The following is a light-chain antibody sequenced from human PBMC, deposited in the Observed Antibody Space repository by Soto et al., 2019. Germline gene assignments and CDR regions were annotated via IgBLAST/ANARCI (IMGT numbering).Light chain of an antibody. Sequence: EFVLTQSPGTLSLSPGERATLSCRASQSVGSNSLAWYQQKPGQAPRILIYGASTRATGIPDRFSGSGSGTDFTLTISRLEPEDFAVYYCPQYGSSPPLPFGGGTKVEIK. CDR2: GAS. J-gene: IGKJ4*01. V-gene: IGKV3-20*01. CDR1: QSVGSNS. CDR3: PQYGSSPPLP.